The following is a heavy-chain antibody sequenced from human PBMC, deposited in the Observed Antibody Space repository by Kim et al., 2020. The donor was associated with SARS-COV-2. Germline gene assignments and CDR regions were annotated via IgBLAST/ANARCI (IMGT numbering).Heavy chain of an antibody. Sequence: SETLSLTCTVSGDSIRSGDYYWSWIRQSPGKGLEWIGCVSSSGRTYYIPTLKSRVDMSLDTSKNQVSLDLSSVTAADTAVYYCARDRSHFDDSGYYYGIDVWGQGTTVTVTS. D-gene: IGHD3-3*01. CDR2: VSSSGRT. CDR1: GDSIRSGDYY. CDR3: ARDRSHFDDSGYYYGIDV. V-gene: IGHV4-30-4*01. J-gene: IGHJ6*02.